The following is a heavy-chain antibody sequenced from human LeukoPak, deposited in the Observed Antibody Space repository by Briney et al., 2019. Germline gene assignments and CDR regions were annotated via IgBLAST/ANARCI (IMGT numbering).Heavy chain of an antibody. Sequence: SETLSLTCTVSGVSISSYYWSWIRQPPGKGLEWIGYIYYSGSTNYNPSLKSRVTISVDTSKNQFSLKLSSVTAADTAVYYCARGWGYNWFDPWGQGTLVTVSS. J-gene: IGHJ5*02. CDR1: GVSISSYY. D-gene: IGHD3-16*01. CDR3: ARGWGYNWFDP. CDR2: IYYSGST. V-gene: IGHV4-59*01.